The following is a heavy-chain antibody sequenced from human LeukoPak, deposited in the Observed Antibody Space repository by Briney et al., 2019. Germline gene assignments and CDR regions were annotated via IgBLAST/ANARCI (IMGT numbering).Heavy chain of an antibody. J-gene: IGHJ4*02. CDR1: GGSISSGGYS. Sequence: SETLSLTCAVSGGSISSGGYSWSWIRQPPGKGLEWIGYIYHSGSTYYNPSLKSRVTISVDRSKNQFSLKLSSVTAADTAVYYCARAKDGPYYSDYWGQGTLVTVSS. CDR2: IYHSGST. V-gene: IGHV4-30-2*01. CDR3: ARAKDGPYYSDY. D-gene: IGHD2-15*01.